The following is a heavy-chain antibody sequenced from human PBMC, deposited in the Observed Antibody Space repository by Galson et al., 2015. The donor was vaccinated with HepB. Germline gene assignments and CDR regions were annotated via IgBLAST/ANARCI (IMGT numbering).Heavy chain of an antibody. CDR2: INAGNGNT. CDR3: ARKVGSGWVDY. Sequence: SVKVSCKASGYTFTSYAMHWVRQAPGQRLEWMGWINAGNGNTKYSQKFQGRVTITRDTSASTAYVELSSLRSEDTAVYYCARKVGSGWVDYWGQGTLVTVSS. J-gene: IGHJ4*02. D-gene: IGHD6-19*01. V-gene: IGHV1-3*01. CDR1: GYTFTSYA.